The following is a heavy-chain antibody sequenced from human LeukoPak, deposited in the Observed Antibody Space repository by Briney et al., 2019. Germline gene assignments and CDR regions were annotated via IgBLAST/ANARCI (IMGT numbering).Heavy chain of an antibody. Sequence: GASVKVSCKASGYIFNNYGISWVRQAPGQGLEWMGRIIPILGIANYAQKFQGRVTITADKSTSTAYMELSSLRSEDTAVYYCARISYCGGDCYSGAHYWGQGTLVTVSS. CDR3: ARISYCGGDCYSGAHY. D-gene: IGHD2-21*02. CDR2: IIPILGIA. J-gene: IGHJ4*02. CDR1: GYIFNNYG. V-gene: IGHV1-69*04.